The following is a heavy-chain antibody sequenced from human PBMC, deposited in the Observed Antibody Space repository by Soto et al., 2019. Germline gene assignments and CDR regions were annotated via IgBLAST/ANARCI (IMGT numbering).Heavy chain of an antibody. CDR2: ISGSGGST. CDR3: ANEGSYHYLYYFDY. J-gene: IGHJ4*02. Sequence: GGSLRLSCAASGFTFSSYAMSWVRQAPGKGLEWVSAISGSGGSTYYADSVKGRFTISRDNSRNTLSLQMNSLRAEDTAIYYCANEGSYHYLYYFDYWGQGILVTVS. V-gene: IGHV3-23*01. CDR1: GFTFSSYA. D-gene: IGHD3-10*01.